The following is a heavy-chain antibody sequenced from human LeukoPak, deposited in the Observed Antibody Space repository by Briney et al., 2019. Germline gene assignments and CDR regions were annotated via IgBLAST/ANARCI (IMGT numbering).Heavy chain of an antibody. D-gene: IGHD1-26*01. Sequence: SETLSLTCSVSNGSISTYYWSWIRQSPGKGLEWIGYIYYGGTTSYNPSLKRRVTISVHSPKNHFSLRLTSLTAADTALYYCARHGGTXDXFDXWGPGSXVIVXS. V-gene: IGHV4-59*08. J-gene: IGHJ4*02. CDR1: NGSISTYY. CDR3: ARHGGTXDXFDX. CDR2: IYYGGTT.